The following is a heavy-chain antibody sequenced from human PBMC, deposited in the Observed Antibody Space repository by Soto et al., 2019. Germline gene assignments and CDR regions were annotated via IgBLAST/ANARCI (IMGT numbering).Heavy chain of an antibody. CDR2: FDPEDGET. Sequence: GASVKVSCKASGYTFTSYGISWVRQAPGKGLEWMGGFDPEDGETIYAQKFQGRVTMTEDTSTDTAYMELSSLRSEDTAVYYCATTTPDYDFWSGYLKYYFDYWGQGTLVTVSS. CDR1: GYTFTSYG. CDR3: ATTTPDYDFWSGYLKYYFDY. D-gene: IGHD3-3*01. V-gene: IGHV1-24*01. J-gene: IGHJ4*02.